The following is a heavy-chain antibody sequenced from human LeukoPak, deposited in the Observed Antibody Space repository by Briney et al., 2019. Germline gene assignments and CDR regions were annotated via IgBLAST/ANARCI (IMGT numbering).Heavy chain of an antibody. Sequence: GGSPRLSCRAPGFTFSSYGMHGVRRAPGRGREWGAVIWYGGSSKYYADSVKGRFTLSRDDSKNTLSLKMNSLRAEDTAVYYCASVADSSGYSTAFWGQATLVTVSS. CDR2: IWYGGSSK. CDR1: GFTFSSYG. D-gene: IGHD3-22*01. J-gene: IGHJ4*02. V-gene: IGHV3-33*03. CDR3: ASVADSSGYSTAF.